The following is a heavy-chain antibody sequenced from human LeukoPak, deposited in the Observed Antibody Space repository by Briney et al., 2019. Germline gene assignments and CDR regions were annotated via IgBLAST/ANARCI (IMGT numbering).Heavy chain of an antibody. V-gene: IGHV4-30-4*01. CDR3: ARAPMIVVAYDY. J-gene: IGHJ4*02. D-gene: IGHD3-22*01. CDR1: GGSISSGDYY. CDR2: IYYSGST. Sequence: PSETLSLTCTVSGGSISSGDYYWSWLRQPPGKGLEWIGYIYYSGSTYYNPSLKSRVTISVDTSKNQFSLKLSSVTAADTAVYYCARAPMIVVAYDYWGQGTLVTVSS.